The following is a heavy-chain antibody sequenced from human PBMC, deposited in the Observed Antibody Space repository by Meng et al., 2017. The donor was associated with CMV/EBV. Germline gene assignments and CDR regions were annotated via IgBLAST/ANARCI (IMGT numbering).Heavy chain of an antibody. CDR1: GGSFSGYY. V-gene: IGHV4-34*01. D-gene: IGHD1-26*01. J-gene: IGHJ4*02. Sequence: SETLSLTCAASGGSFSGYYWSWTRQPPGKGLEWIGEINHSGSTNYNPSLKSRVTRSVDTSKNQISLKLSSVTAADTAVYYCARDGVGATTGFDYWGQGTLVTVSS. CDR2: INHSGST. CDR3: ARDGVGATTGFDY.